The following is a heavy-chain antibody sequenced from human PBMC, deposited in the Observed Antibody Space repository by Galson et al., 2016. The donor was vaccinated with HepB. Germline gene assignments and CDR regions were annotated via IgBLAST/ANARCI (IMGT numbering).Heavy chain of an antibody. J-gene: IGHJ3*02. D-gene: IGHD1-26*01. CDR3: ARDRLWAPNAFDI. Sequence: SLRLSCAASGFIFSSYSMNWVRRAPGKGLEWVAYVSSSSSYIYDEDSVKGRFTISRDNAKNSLYLQMNSLRDEDTAVYYCARDRLWAPNAFDIWGQGTMVTVSS. CDR1: GFIFSSYS. CDR2: VSSSSSYI. V-gene: IGHV3-48*02.